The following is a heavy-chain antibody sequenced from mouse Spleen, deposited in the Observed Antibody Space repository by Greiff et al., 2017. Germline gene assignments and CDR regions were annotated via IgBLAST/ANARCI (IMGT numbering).Heavy chain of an antibody. D-gene: IGHD1-1*01. CDR2: IWSDGST. V-gene: IGHV2-6*03. CDR3: ARDYDGSYGAMDY. J-gene: IGHJ4*01. CDR1: GFSLTSYG. Sequence: QVQLQQSGPGLVAPSQSLSITCTVSGFSLTSYGVHWVRQPPGKGLEWLVVIWSDGSTTYNSALKSRLSISKDNSKSQVFLKMNSLQTDDTAMYYCARDYDGSYGAMDYWGQGTSVTVSS.